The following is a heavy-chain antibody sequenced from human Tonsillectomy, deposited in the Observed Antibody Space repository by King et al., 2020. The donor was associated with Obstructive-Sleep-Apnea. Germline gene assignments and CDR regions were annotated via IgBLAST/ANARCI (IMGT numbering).Heavy chain of an antibody. Sequence: VQLVESGGGLVQPGGSLRLSCAASGFTFSNYWMTWVRQAPEKGLEWVANIKQDGSERYFVDSVNGRFTISRDNAKNSLYRQMNSLRAEDTAVYYGARVLYDSGWYGYYFDYWGQGTLVTVSS. CDR2: IKQDGSER. J-gene: IGHJ4*02. D-gene: IGHD6-19*01. CDR3: ARVLYDSGWYGYYFDY. V-gene: IGHV3-7*03. CDR1: GFTFSNYW.